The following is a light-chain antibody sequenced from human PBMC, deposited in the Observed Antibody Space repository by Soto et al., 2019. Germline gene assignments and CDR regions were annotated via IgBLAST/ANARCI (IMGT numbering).Light chain of an antibody. J-gene: IGKJ1*01. CDR3: QQSLSTPRT. V-gene: IGKV1-39*01. CDR1: QSISNY. Sequence: DIQMTQSPSSLSASVGDRVTITCRASQSISNYLNWYQQKPGKAPKLLIYTASSLQSGVTSRFSGSGSGTDFTLTISSLQPEDVATYYCQQSLSTPRTFGQGTKVEIK. CDR2: TAS.